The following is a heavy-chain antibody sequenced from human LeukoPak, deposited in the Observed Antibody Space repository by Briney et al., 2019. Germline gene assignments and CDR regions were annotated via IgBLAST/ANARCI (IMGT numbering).Heavy chain of an antibody. CDR2: ISYIGST. J-gene: IGHJ3*02. V-gene: IGHV4-59*11. CDR3: ARDMVTGTKGFDI. CDR1: DDTFSSHY. D-gene: IGHD5-18*01. Sequence: SETLSLTCAVSDDTFSSHYWTWIRQPPGKGLEWIWYISYIGSTNYNPSLKSRVTISIDTSKKQFSLKLSSVTAADTAVYYCARDMVTGTKGFDIWGQGTMVSVSS.